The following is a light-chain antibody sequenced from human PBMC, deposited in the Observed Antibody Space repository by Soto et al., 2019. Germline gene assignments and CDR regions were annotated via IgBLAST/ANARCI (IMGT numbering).Light chain of an antibody. Sequence: QSVLTQPASVSGSPGQSITVSCTGTSSDVGGYNYVSWYQQHPGKAPKLMIYEVSNRPSGVSNRFSGSKSGNTASLTISGLQAEDEADYYCSSYTSSSTQVFGTGNKLTVL. CDR2: EVS. V-gene: IGLV2-14*01. J-gene: IGLJ1*01. CDR1: SSDVGGYNY. CDR3: SSYTSSSTQV.